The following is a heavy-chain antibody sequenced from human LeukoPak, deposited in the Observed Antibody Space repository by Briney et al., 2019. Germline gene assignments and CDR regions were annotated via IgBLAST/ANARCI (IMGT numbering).Heavy chain of an antibody. CDR2: IQFDGSDS. CDR1: GFTFSSVG. V-gene: IGHV3-30*02. D-gene: IGHD3-22*01. CDR3: AKGQGYYCDH. Sequence: GGSLRLSCAASGFTFSSVGMHWVRQAPGKGLEWVAFIQFDGSDSYYADSVKGRFTLSRDNSKNTLYLQMDSLRAEDTAIYYCAKGQGYYCDHWGQGTLVTVSS. J-gene: IGHJ4*02.